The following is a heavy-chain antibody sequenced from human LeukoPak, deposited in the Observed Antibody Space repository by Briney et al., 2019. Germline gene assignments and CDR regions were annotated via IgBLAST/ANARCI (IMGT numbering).Heavy chain of an antibody. D-gene: IGHD3-22*01. CDR1: GFTVSSNY. J-gene: IGHJ3*02. V-gene: IGHV3-53*01. Sequence: GSLRLSCAASGFTVSSNYMSWVRQAPGKGLEWVSVIYSGGSTYYADSVKGRFTISRDNSKNTLYLQMNSLRAEDTAVYYCARGDDSSGYDAFDIWGQGTMVTVSS. CDR3: ARGDDSSGYDAFDI. CDR2: IYSGGST.